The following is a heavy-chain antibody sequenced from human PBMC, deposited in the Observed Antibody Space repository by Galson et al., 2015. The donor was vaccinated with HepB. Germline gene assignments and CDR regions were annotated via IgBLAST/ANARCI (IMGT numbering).Heavy chain of an antibody. CDR1: GFTFSSYA. V-gene: IGHV3-23*01. D-gene: IGHD2-2*02. CDR3: AKLIVVVLAAISPSWQDY. Sequence: SLRLSCAASGFTFSSYAMSWVRQAPGKGLEWVSAISGSGGGTYYADSVKGRFSISRDNSKNTLYLQMNSLRAEDTAVYYCAKLIVVVLAAISPSWQDYRGQGTLVTVSS. J-gene: IGHJ4*02. CDR2: ISGSGGGT.